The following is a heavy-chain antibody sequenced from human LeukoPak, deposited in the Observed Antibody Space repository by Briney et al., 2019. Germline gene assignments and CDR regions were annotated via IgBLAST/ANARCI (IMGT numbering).Heavy chain of an antibody. Sequence: PGGSLRLSCAASGFTFSSYGMHWVRQAPGKGLDWVAVISNDGSKKYYADSVKGRFTISGDNSKNTLSLQVSSLRTEDTAVYYCAKDRYSYAFEYSDSWGQGTLVTVSS. V-gene: IGHV3-30*18. CDR3: AKDRYSYAFEYSDS. J-gene: IGHJ4*02. CDR1: GFTFSSYG. D-gene: IGHD5-18*01. CDR2: ISNDGSKK.